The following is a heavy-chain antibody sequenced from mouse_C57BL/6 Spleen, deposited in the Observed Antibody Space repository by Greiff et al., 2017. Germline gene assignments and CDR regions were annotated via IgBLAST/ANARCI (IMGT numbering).Heavy chain of an antibody. D-gene: IGHD2-10*01. J-gene: IGHJ3*01. CDR3: AREGTYSPFAY. CDR1: GYTFTSYT. CDR2: INPSSGYT. Sequence: QVTLKVSGAELARPGASVKMSCKASGYTFTSYTMHWVKQRPGQGLEWIGYINPSSGYTKYNQKFKDKATLTADKSSSTAYMQLSSLTSEDSAVYYCAREGTYSPFAYWGQGTLVTVSA. V-gene: IGHV1-4*01.